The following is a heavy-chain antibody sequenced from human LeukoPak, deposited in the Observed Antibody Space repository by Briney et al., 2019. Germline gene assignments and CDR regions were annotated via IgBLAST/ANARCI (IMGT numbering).Heavy chain of an antibody. Sequence: GGSLRLSCAASGFTFSSYAMSWVRQAPGKGLEWVSAISGSGGSTYYADSVKGRFTISRDNSKNTLYLQMNSLRAEDTAVYYCAKAGAVVVVAAKYFDYWGQGTLVTVSS. CDR3: AKAGAVVVVAAKYFDY. CDR2: ISGSGGST. CDR1: GFTFSSYA. D-gene: IGHD2-15*01. V-gene: IGHV3-23*01. J-gene: IGHJ4*02.